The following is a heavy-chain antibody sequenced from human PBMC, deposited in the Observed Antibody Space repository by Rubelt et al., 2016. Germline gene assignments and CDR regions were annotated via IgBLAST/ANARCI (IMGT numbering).Heavy chain of an antibody. CDR1: GGSINSYY. J-gene: IGHJ6*02. D-gene: IGHD4-11*01. V-gene: IGHV4-34*01. CDR2: INHSGST. Sequence: QVQLQESGPGLVKPSETLSLTCTVSGGSINSYYWSWIRQPPGKGLEWIGEINHSGSTNYNPSLKIWVTISVDTSKNQFSLKLSAVTAADTAVYYCARTRSNPYYYYGMDVWGQGTTVTVSS. CDR3: ARTRSNPYYYYGMDV.